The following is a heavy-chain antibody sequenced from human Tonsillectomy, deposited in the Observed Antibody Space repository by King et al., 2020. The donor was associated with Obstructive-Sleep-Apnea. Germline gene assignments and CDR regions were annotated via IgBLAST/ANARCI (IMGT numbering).Heavy chain of an antibody. CDR3: ARTYDSSDYFDW. J-gene: IGHJ5*01. V-gene: IGHV4-4*03. D-gene: IGHD3-22*01. Sequence: MQLQESGPGLVRPPGTLSLTCAVSGASIRSSNWWSWVRQPPGKGLEWIGEIYHDESTHYNPSLESRVTISLDKSKNQFSLRLTSVTAADTAVYYCARTYDSSDYFDWWGQGTLVTVSS. CDR1: GASIRSSNW. CDR2: IYHDEST.